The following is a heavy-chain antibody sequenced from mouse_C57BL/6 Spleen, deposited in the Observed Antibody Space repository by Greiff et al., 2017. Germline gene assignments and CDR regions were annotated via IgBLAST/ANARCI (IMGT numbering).Heavy chain of an antibody. D-gene: IGHD1-1*02. CDR1: GYSITSGYY. J-gene: IGHJ1*03. CDR3: ARVVATRSYWYFDV. V-gene: IGHV3-6*01. CDR2: ISYDGSN. Sequence: DVQLQESGPGLVKPSQSLSLTCSVTGYSITSGYYWNWIRQFPGNKLEWMGYISYDGSNNYNPSLKNRISITRDTSKNQFFLKLNSVTTEDTATYYCARVVATRSYWYFDVWGTGTTVTVSS.